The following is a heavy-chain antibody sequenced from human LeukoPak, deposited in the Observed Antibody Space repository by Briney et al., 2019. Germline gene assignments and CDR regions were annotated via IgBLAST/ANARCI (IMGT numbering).Heavy chain of an antibody. J-gene: IGHJ3*02. Sequence: SQTLSLTCTVSGDSISSGDYYWSWIRQPAGKGLEWIGRISSSGSTNYNPSLKSQITISVDTSKNQFSLKLSSVTAADTAVYFCARGPYSYDSSGAFDIWGQGTMVTVSS. CDR1: GDSISSGDYY. CDR2: ISSSGST. D-gene: IGHD3-22*01. V-gene: IGHV4-61*02. CDR3: ARGPYSYDSSGAFDI.